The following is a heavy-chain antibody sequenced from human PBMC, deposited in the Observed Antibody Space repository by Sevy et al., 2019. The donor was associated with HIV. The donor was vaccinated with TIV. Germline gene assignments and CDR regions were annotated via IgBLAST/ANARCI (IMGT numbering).Heavy chain of an antibody. J-gene: IGHJ4*02. D-gene: IGHD3-10*01. CDR1: GFTFSSYG. CDR2: IRYDGSNK. V-gene: IGHV3-30*02. CDR3: AREGEAGPYFDY. Sequence: GGSLRLSCAASGFTFSSYGMHWVRQAPGKGLEWVAFIRYDGSNKYYADSVKGRFTISRDNSKNTLYLQMNSLRAEDTAVYYCAREGEAGPYFDYWGQGTLVTVSS.